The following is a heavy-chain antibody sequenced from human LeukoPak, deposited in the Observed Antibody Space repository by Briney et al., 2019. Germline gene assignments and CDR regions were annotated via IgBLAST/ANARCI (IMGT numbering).Heavy chain of an antibody. D-gene: IGHD3-3*01. J-gene: IGHJ4*02. CDR3: ARGPRGTGSGYYLQTGDFDY. V-gene: IGHV1-46*01. CDR1: GYTFTSYY. CDR2: INPSGGST. Sequence: ASVKVSCKASGYTFTSYYMHWVRQAPGQGLEWMGIINPSGGSTSCAQKFQGRVTMTRDMSTSTVYMELSSLRSEDTAVYYCARGPRGTGSGYYLQTGDFDYWGQGTLVTVSS.